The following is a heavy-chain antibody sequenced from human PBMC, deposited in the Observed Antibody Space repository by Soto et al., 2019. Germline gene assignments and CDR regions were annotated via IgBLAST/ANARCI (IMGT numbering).Heavy chain of an antibody. Sequence: PGGSLRLSCAASGFTLSFNYMTWVRQAPGKGLEWVSLINTNGDTYYADSVKGRFTMSRDNAKNTLYLQMSSLRFEDTAVYYCVRFSGLDVWGQGTTVTVSS. CDR1: GFTLSFNY. V-gene: IGHV3-66*01. CDR3: VRFSGLDV. CDR2: INTNGDT. J-gene: IGHJ6*02.